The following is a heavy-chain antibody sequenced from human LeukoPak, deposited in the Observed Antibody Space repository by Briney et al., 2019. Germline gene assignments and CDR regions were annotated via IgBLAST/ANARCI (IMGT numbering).Heavy chain of an antibody. D-gene: IGHD5-12*01. CDR2: INPHSGDT. CDR3: ARDRRLDLVTP. CDR1: GYTFTGYY. V-gene: IGHV1-2*02. J-gene: IGHJ4*02. Sequence: ASVKVSCKASGYTFTGYYMHWVRQAPGQGLEWMGWINPHSGDTNYAQKFQGRVTLTRDTSISTAYMELSRLRSDDTAVYYCARDRRLDLVTPWGQGTLVIVSS.